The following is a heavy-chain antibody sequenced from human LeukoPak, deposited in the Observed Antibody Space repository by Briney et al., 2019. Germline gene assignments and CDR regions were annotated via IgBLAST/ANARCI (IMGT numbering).Heavy chain of an antibody. CDR1: GFTFSSYA. Sequence: GGSLRLSCAASGFTFSSYAMSWVRQAPGKGLEWVSAISGSGGSTYYADSVKGRFTISRDNAKNTLYLQMNSLRAEDTAVYYCARDYYDSRGYYSAAFDYWGQGTLVTVSS. CDR3: ARDYYDSRGYYSAAFDY. J-gene: IGHJ4*02. V-gene: IGHV3-23*01. D-gene: IGHD3-22*01. CDR2: ISGSGGST.